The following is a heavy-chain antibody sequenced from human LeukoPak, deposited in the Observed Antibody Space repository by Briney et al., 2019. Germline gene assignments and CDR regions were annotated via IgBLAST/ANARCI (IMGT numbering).Heavy chain of an antibody. CDR3: SRGAPAYFDY. D-gene: IGHD3-10*01. CDR2: IYYSGST. J-gene: IGHJ4*02. V-gene: IGHV4-39*01. CDR1: GDSISTSSYY. Sequence: SETLSLTCSVSGDSISTSSYYWGWIRQPPGKGLEWIGTIYYSGSTYYNPSLKSRVTISVDTSKNQFSLKLSSVTAADTAVYYCSRGAPAYFDYWGQGTLVTVSS.